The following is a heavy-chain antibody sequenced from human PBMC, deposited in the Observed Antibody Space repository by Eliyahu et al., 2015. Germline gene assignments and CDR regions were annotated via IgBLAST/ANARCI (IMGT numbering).Heavy chain of an antibody. CDR2: ISGSDGST. Sequence: EVQLLESGGGLVQPGGSLRLSCAASGFTFSTXDXTWVRQTLGKGLEWVSGISGSDGSTYYADSVKGRFTISRDTSKNTLYLQMNSLRAEDTAVYYCVKGNWADSWGQGTLVTVSS. J-gene: IGHJ5*01. CDR1: GFTFSTXD. CDR3: VKGNWADS. V-gene: IGHV3-23*01.